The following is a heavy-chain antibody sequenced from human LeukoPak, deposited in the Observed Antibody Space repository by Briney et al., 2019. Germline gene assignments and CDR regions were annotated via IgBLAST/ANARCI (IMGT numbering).Heavy chain of an antibody. J-gene: IGHJ5*02. CDR1: GFTFSSYG. CDR2: IWYDGSNK. Sequence: GGSLRLSCAASGFTFSSYGMHWVRQAPGKGLEWVAVIWYDGSNKYYADSVKGRFTISRDNSKNTLYLQMNSLGAEDTAVYYCAKDDTAMDSGWFDPWGQGTLVTVSS. CDR3: AKDDTAMDSGWFDP. D-gene: IGHD5-18*01. V-gene: IGHV3-33*06.